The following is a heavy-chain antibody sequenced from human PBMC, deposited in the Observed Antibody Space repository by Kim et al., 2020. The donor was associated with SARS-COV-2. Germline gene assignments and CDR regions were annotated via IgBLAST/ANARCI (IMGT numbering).Heavy chain of an antibody. CDR3: ARDSKQLNSLANAFDF. CDR2: ISTYNGQT. J-gene: IGHJ4*02. V-gene: IGHV1-18*01. Sequence: ASVKVSCETSVYVFTDYNVNWIRQAPGQGLEWMGRISTYNGQTQYAQTVQGRVATTTDSSRRTVYLEVASLGFDDTAVYYCARDSKQLNSLANAFDFWCQGSRVTVS. D-gene: IGHD1-7*01. CDR1: VYVFTDYN.